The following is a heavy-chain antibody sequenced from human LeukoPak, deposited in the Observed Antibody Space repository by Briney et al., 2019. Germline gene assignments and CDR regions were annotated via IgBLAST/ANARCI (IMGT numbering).Heavy chain of an antibody. V-gene: IGHV1-69*05. CDR1: GGTFSSYA. CDR3: ERGFLEWDYYYYYMDV. Sequence: SVKVSCKASGGTFSSYAISWVRQAPGQGLEWMGGIIPIFGTANYAQKFQGRVTITTDESTSTAYMELSSLRSEDTAVYYCERGFLEWDYYYYYMDVWGKGTTVTVSS. J-gene: IGHJ6*03. CDR2: IIPIFGTA. D-gene: IGHD3-3*01.